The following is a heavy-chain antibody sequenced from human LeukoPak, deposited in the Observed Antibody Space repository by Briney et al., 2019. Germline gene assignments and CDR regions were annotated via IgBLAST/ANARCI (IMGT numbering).Heavy chain of an antibody. CDR2: ISDSGSTI. CDR1: GFTFSDYY. Sequence: PGGSLRLSCAASGFTFSDYYMSWIRQAPGKGLEWVSYISDSGSTIYYADSVKGRFTISRDNAKNSLYLQVNSLRAEDTAVYYCARGGRGSAAVVAPRSFDIWGQGTMVTVSS. CDR3: ARGGRGSAAVVAPRSFDI. V-gene: IGHV3-11*01. D-gene: IGHD3-22*01. J-gene: IGHJ3*02.